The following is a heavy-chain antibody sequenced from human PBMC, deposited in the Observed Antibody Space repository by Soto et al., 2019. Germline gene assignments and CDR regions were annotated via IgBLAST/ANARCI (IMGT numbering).Heavy chain of an antibody. CDR1: GYTFSSFH. CDR2: MNPNNGDT. CDR3: ARGIDEGVDY. Sequence: ASVKVSCKASGYTFSSFHINWVRQASGQGLEWMGWMNPNNGDTDYAQNFQARVTMTRDTSTSTAYMELTSLTFEDTAIYFCARGIDEGVDYWGQGILVTVSS. J-gene: IGHJ4*02. D-gene: IGHD1-26*01. V-gene: IGHV1-8*01.